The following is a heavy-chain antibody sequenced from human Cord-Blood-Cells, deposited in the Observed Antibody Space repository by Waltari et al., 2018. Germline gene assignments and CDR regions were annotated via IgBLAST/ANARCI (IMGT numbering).Heavy chain of an antibody. Sequence: QVQLVQSGAEVKKPGASVKVTCKASGYTFTGYYMHWVRQAPGQGLEWMGWINPNSGGTNYAQKFQGRVTMTRDTSISTAYMELSRLRSDDTAVYYCARGKLLRFLEWLLYYWGQGTLVTVSS. D-gene: IGHD3-3*01. V-gene: IGHV1-2*02. J-gene: IGHJ4*02. CDR2: INPNSGGT. CDR3: ARGKLLRFLEWLLYY. CDR1: GYTFTGYY.